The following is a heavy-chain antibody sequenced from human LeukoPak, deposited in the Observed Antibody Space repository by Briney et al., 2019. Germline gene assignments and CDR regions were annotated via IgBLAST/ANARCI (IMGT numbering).Heavy chain of an antibody. V-gene: IGHV1-24*01. CDR2: FDPEDGET. D-gene: IGHD3-22*01. Sequence: GASVKVSCKVSGYTLTELSMHWVRQAPGKGLEWMGGFDPEDGETIYAQKFQGRVTMTEDTSTDTAYMELSSLRSEDTAVYYCATAPYYYDSSGYYYGWGQGTLVTVSS. CDR3: ATAPYYYDSSGYYYG. J-gene: IGHJ4*02. CDR1: GYTLTELS.